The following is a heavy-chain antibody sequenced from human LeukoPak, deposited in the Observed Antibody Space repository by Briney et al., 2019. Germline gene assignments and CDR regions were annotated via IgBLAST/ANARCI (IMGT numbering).Heavy chain of an antibody. J-gene: IGHJ5*02. CDR2: ISYSGST. Sequence: SETLSLTCTVSGGSISSYYWSWIRQPPGKGLEWIGYISYSGSTNYNPSLKSRVTISGDRSNYQFSLKLSSVTAADTAVYFCARGPWVAAVAWFDPWGQGTLVTVSS. CDR3: ARGPWVAAVAWFDP. CDR1: GGSISSYY. V-gene: IGHV4-59*01. D-gene: IGHD6-13*01.